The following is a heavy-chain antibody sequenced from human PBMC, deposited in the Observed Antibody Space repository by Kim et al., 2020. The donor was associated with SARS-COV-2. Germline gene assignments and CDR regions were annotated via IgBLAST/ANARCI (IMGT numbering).Heavy chain of an antibody. CDR3: ARRDVLRYFDWLVAGRGHFDY. CDR2: IYYSGST. Sequence: SETLSLTCTVSGGSISSSSYYWGWIRQPPGKGLEWIGSIYYSGSTYYNPSLKSRVTISVDTSKNQFSLKLSSVTAAVTAVYYCARRDVLRYFDWLVAGRGHFDYWGQGTLVTVSS. D-gene: IGHD3-9*01. J-gene: IGHJ4*02. CDR1: GGSISSSSYY. V-gene: IGHV4-39*01.